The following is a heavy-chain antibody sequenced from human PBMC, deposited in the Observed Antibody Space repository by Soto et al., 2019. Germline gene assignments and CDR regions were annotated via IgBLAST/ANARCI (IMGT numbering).Heavy chain of an antibody. V-gene: IGHV3-11*01. D-gene: IGHD3-9*01. J-gene: IGHJ4*02. CDR3: ARGTNFDWLIPRDYYLDY. CDR2: ISSSGRTI. CDR1: EFTFSDYY. Sequence: QVQLVESGGGLVKPGGSLRLSCAASEFTFSDYYMTWIRQAPGKGLAWVSYISSSGRTINYADSVKGRFTSSRDNAKNSLYLQMNSLRAEDTAVYYCARGTNFDWLIPRDYYLDYWGQGTLVAVSS.